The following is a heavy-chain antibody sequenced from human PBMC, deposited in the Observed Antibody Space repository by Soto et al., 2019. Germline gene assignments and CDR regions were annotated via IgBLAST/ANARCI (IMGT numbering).Heavy chain of an antibody. V-gene: IGHV1-46*01. CDR2: INPSGGST. Sequence: ASVEVSCKASGYTFTSYYMHWVRQAPGQGLEWMGIINPSGGSTSYAQKFQGRVTMTRDTSTSTVYMELSSLRSEDTAVYYCARLGWGSSSEEYFDYWGQGTLVTVSS. CDR3: ARLGWGSSSEEYFDY. D-gene: IGHD6-6*01. J-gene: IGHJ4*02. CDR1: GYTFTSYY.